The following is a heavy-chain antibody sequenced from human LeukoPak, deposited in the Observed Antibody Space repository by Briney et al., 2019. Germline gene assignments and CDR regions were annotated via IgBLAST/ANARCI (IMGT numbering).Heavy chain of an antibody. V-gene: IGHV3-23*01. CDR1: GFPFNSFA. D-gene: IGHD3-16*02. J-gene: IGHJ4*02. Sequence: GSLRPSFAASGFPFNSFAMNWVRPAPGKGLEWVSSISGSDGSSHYADFVKGRFTISRDNSKNTLHLQMNSLRAEDTAVYYCAKSLGVGGYTRYKGFDQWGQGTLVTVSS. CDR2: ISGSDGSS. CDR3: AKSLGVGGYTRYKGFDQ.